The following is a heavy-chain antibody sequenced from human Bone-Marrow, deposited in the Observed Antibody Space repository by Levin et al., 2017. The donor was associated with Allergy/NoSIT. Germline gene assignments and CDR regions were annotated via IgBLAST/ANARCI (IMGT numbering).Heavy chain of an antibody. J-gene: IGHJ4*02. Sequence: GESLKISCAASGFPFSAYWMTWLRQAPGKGLEWVANLKTDGSEKYYGDSVKGRFTVSRDNARNSLYLQMNNLRAEDTAVYYCARGNLGSADYWGQGTLVTVSS. CDR2: LKTDGSEK. CDR3: ARGNLGSADY. D-gene: IGHD1-26*01. CDR1: GFPFSAYW. V-gene: IGHV3-7*01.